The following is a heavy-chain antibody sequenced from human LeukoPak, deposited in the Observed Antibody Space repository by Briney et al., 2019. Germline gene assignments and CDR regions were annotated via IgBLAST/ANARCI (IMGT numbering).Heavy chain of an antibody. CDR3: ARDSSGYSDY. Sequence: GASVKVSCKASGYTFTGYYMHWVRQAPGQGLEWMGWMNPNSGNTGYAQKFQGRVTMTRNTSISTAYMELSSLRSEDTAVYYCARDSSGYSDYWGQGTLVTVSS. V-gene: IGHV1-8*02. CDR2: MNPNSGNT. D-gene: IGHD3-22*01. CDR1: GYTFTGYY. J-gene: IGHJ4*02.